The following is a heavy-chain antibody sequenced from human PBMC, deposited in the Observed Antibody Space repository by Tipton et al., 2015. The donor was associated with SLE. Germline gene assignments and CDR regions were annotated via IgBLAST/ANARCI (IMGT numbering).Heavy chain of an antibody. V-gene: IGHV3-11*01. CDR3: AKETGGGGDCCPFHY. CDR1: GFTFSDYY. CDR2: ISGGGKTI. D-gene: IGHD2-21*01. Sequence: SLRLSCAASGFTFSDYYMTWIRQAPGEGLEWVSYISGGGKTIYYADSVKGRFTISRDDAKNSLYLQMNSLRVEDTAVYYCAKETGGGGDCCPFHYWGQGTLVTVSS. J-gene: IGHJ4*02.